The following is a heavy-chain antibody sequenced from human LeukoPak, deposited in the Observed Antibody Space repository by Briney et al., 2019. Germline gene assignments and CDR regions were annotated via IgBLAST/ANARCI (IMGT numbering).Heavy chain of an antibody. V-gene: IGHV4-59*01. CDR2: IYYSGST. D-gene: IGHD6-13*01. CDR1: VGSISSYY. Sequence: SETLSLPCTVSVGSISSYYLRWLREPPGKGLEWGGYIYYSGSTNYNPSLKSRVTISVDTSKNQFSLKLSSVTAADTAVYYCARDQGIAAAGTDYYYGMDVWGQGTTVTVSS. J-gene: IGHJ6*02. CDR3: ARDQGIAAAGTDYYYGMDV.